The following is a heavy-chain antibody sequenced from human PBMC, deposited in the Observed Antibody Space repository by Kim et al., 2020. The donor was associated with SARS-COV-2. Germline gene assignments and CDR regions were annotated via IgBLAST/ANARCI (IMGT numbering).Heavy chain of an antibody. J-gene: IGHJ4*02. D-gene: IGHD6-6*01. Sequence: YSPSFQGHVTISADKSISTAYLQWSSLKASDTAMYYCALVGSSSDFRADYWGQGTLVTVSS. V-gene: IGHV5-10-1*01. CDR3: ALVGSSSDFRADY.